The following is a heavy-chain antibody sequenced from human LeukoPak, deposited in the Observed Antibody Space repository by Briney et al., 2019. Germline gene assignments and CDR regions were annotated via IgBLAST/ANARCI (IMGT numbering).Heavy chain of an antibody. Sequence: GGSLRLSCAASGFTFSDYWMSWVRQAPGKGLEWVANIKQDRSEKYYVDSVKGRFTISRDNAKNSLYLQMNSLRAEDTAVYYCTTDLPTVTTQWGDWYFDLWGRGTLVTVSS. CDR2: IKQDRSEK. J-gene: IGHJ2*01. CDR3: TTDLPTVTTQWGDWYFDL. CDR1: GFTFSDYW. D-gene: IGHD4-17*01. V-gene: IGHV3-7*03.